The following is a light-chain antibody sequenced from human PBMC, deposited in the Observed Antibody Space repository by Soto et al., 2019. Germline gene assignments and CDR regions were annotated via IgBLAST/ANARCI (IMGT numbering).Light chain of an antibody. J-gene: IGKJ1*01. CDR1: QSVSSY. Sequence: EIGLTQSPATLSLSPGERATLSCRASQSVSSYLAWYQQKPGQAPRLLIYDASNRATGIPARFSGSGSGTDFTLTISSLEPEDFAVYYCQQYGSSPRTFGQGTKVDNK. CDR2: DAS. V-gene: IGKV3-11*01. CDR3: QQYGSSPRT.